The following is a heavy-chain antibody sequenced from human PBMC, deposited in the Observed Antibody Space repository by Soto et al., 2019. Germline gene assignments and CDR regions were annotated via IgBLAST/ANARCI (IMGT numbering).Heavy chain of an antibody. D-gene: IGHD3-10*01. CDR1: GGSISSGDYY. V-gene: IGHV4-39*01. CDR2: INYSGHT. J-gene: IGHJ3*02. Sequence: SETLSLTCTVSGGSISSGDYYWSWIRQPPGKGLEWIGSINYSGHTYHNPSLKSRVTISVDPSRNQFSLDLTSVTAADTAVYYCARQRAWYGEWAFDIWGQGTMVTVSS. CDR3: ARQRAWYGEWAFDI.